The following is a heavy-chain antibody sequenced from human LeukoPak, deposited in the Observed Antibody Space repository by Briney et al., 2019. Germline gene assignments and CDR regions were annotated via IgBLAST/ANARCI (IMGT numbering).Heavy chain of an antibody. CDR1: GFTFSSYS. CDR2: ISSSSSYI. Sequence: GGSLRLSCAASGFTFSSYSMNWVRQAPGKGLEWVSSISSSSSYIYYADSVKGRFTISRDNAKNSLYLQMNSLKSEDTAVYYCTTIRGFCSGRSCLGYWGQGTLVTVSS. J-gene: IGHJ4*02. CDR3: TTIRGFCSGRSCLGY. V-gene: IGHV3-21*03. D-gene: IGHD2-15*01.